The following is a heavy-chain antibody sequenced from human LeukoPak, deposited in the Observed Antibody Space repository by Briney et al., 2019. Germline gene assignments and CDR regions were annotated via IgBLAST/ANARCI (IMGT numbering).Heavy chain of an antibody. J-gene: IGHJ4*02. D-gene: IGHD3-10*01. CDR1: GFTFSTYW. CDR3: AKDWGSKFASGSSYLDS. V-gene: IGHV3-74*01. Sequence: GGSLRLSCAASGFTFSTYWMHWVRQAPGKGLVWVSRINRDGTSITYADSVKGRFTISRDNSKNTLYLQMNGLKPEDTAVYFCAKDWGSKFASGSSYLDSWGQGTLVTVSS. CDR2: INRDGTSI.